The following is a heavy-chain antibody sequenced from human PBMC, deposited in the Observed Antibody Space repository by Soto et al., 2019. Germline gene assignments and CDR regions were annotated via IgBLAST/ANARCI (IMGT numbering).Heavy chain of an antibody. D-gene: IGHD5-18*01. CDR3: AISGYSYANHDAFDI. Sequence: PSETLSLTCAVYGGSFSGYYWSWIRQPPGKGLEWIGEINHSGSTNYNPSLKSRVTISVDTSKNQFSLKLSSVTAADTAVYYCAISGYSYANHDAFDIWGQGTTVTVS. CDR2: INHSGST. CDR1: GGSFSGYY. V-gene: IGHV4-34*01. J-gene: IGHJ3*02.